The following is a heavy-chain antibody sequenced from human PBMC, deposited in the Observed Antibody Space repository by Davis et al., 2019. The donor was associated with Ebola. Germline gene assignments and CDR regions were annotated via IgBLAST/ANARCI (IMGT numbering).Heavy chain of an antibody. CDR1: GGSISISSYY. V-gene: IGHV4-61*05. D-gene: IGHD3-16*02. Sequence: MPSETLSLTCTVSGGSISISSYYWGWIRQPPGKGLEWIGYIYYSGSTNYNPSLKSRVTISVDTSKNQFSLKLSSVTAADTAVYYCARRPLTVWGSSRPWAFDYWGQGTLVTVSS. CDR3: ARRPLTVWGSSRPWAFDY. J-gene: IGHJ4*02. CDR2: IYYSGST.